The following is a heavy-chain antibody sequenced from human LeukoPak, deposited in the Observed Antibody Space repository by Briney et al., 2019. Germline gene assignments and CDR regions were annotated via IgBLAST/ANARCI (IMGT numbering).Heavy chain of an antibody. CDR3: AKGKERWLQFIYFDY. Sequence: GGSLRLSCAASGFTLSSYAMSWVRQAPGKGLEWVSAISGSGGSTYYADSVKGRFTISRDNSKNTLYLQMNSLRAEDTAVYYCAKGKERWLQFIYFDYWGQGTLVTVSS. V-gene: IGHV3-23*01. CDR1: GFTLSSYA. J-gene: IGHJ4*02. D-gene: IGHD5-24*01. CDR2: ISGSGGST.